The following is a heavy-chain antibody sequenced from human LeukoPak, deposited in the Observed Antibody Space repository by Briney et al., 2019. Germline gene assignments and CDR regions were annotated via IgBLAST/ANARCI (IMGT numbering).Heavy chain of an antibody. J-gene: IGHJ5*02. V-gene: IGHV4-39*07. Sequence: PSETLSLTCTVYGGSISSSSYYWGWIRQPPGKGLEWIGSIYYSGSTYYNPSLKSRVTISVDTSKNQFSLKLSSVTAADTAVYYCARGGSTSSWFDPWGQGTLVTVSS. CDR2: IYYSGST. D-gene: IGHD2-2*01. CDR1: GGSISSSSYY. CDR3: ARGGSTSSWFDP.